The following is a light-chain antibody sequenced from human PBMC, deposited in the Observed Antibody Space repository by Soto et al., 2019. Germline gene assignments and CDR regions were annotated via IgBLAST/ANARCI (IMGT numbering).Light chain of an antibody. J-gene: IGKJ5*01. CDR2: GAS. V-gene: IGKV3-20*01. CDR3: QQYNNWRVT. Sequence: FSRSPHALCLCHGARAPLSCRASQSVSSAYLGWYQQKAGQAPRLIISGASSRAYGVPDRFSGSGSGTDFTLTISRLEPEDFAVYYCQQYNNWRVTFGQGTLLEV. CDR1: QSVSSAY.